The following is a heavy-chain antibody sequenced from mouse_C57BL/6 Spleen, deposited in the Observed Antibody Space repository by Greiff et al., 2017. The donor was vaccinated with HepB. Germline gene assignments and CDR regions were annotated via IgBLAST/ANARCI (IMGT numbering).Heavy chain of an antibody. CDR2: TNPTNGRT. CDR1: GYTFTSYW. Sequence: QVQLQQSGAELVKAGASVKMSCKASGYTFTSYWMHWVKQRLGQGLEWFAETNPTNGRTYYNEKFKSKATLTVDKSSSTAYMLLSGPTFEDAAVYYCARIKKIVATYVDYCGQCTTLTVSS. J-gene: IGHJ2*01. V-gene: IGHV1S81*02. CDR3: ARIKKIVATYVDY. D-gene: IGHD1-1*01.